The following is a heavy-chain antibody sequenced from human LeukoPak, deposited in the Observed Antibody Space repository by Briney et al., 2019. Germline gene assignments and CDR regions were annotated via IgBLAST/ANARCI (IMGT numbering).Heavy chain of an antibody. J-gene: IGHJ5*02. CDR2: INPSGGST. V-gene: IGHV1-46*01. D-gene: IGHD6-6*01. CDR3: ARVLGIAARPIVWFDP. Sequence: ASVKVSCKASGYTFTSYYMHWVRQAPGQGLEWMGIINPSGGSTSYAQKFQGRVTMTRDTSTSTVYMELSSLRSEDTAVYYCARVLGIAARPIVWFDPWGQGTLVTVSS. CDR1: GYTFTSYY.